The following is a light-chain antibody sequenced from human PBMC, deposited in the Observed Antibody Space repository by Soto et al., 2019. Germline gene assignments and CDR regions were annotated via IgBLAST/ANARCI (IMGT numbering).Light chain of an antibody. V-gene: IGKV3-20*01. CDR3: QQDGSSP. CDR1: QSVSSSP. Sequence: DIVLTQSPGTLSLSPGERATLSCRASQSVSSSPLAWYQQNPGQAPRLLIYGASSRATGIPDRFSGSVSGTDFTLTIIRLEPEDLAVYYCQQDGSSPFGQGTKLQIK. CDR2: GAS. J-gene: IGKJ2*01.